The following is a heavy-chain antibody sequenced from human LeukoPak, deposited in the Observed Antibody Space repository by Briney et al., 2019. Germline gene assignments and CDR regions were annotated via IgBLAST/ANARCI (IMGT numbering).Heavy chain of an antibody. CDR2: IKQDGSEK. CDR3: ARDGITIVRGVTVFDY. J-gene: IGHJ4*02. Sequence: GGSLRLSCAASGFTFSSYWMSWVRQAPGKGLEWVANIKQDGSEKYYVDSVKGRFTISRDNAKNSLYLQMNSLRAEDTAVYYCARDGITIVRGVTVFDYWGQGTLVTVSS. V-gene: IGHV3-7*01. CDR1: GFTFSSYW. D-gene: IGHD3-10*01.